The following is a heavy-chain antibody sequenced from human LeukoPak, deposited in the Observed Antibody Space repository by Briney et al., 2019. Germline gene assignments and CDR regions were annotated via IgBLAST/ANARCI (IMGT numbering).Heavy chain of an antibody. D-gene: IGHD3-3*01. Sequence: GGSLRLSCAASGFTFSAYAMAWVRQAPGKGLECVSHITTGGSSTFHADSVKGRFSISKDNAKNSLYLQMNSLRAEDAAVYYCARAPSKYDFWSGYHYYYMDVWGKGTTVTVSS. CDR3: ARAPSKYDFWSGYHYYYMDV. J-gene: IGHJ6*03. V-gene: IGHV3-48*04. CDR1: GFTFSAYA. CDR2: ITTGGSST.